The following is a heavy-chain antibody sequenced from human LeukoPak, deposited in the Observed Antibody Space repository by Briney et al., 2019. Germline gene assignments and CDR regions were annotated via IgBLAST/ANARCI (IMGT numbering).Heavy chain of an antibody. D-gene: IGHD3-22*01. V-gene: IGHV1-18*01. CDR2: ISAYNGNT. CDR3: AGTSSGYYSALFDY. J-gene: IGHJ4*02. Sequence: ASVKVSCKASGYTFSSYGISWVRQAPGQGLEWMGWISAYNGNTNYAQKLQGRVTMTTDTSTSTVYMELRSLRSDDTAVYYCAGTSSGYYSALFDYWGQGTLVTVSS. CDR1: GYTFSSYG.